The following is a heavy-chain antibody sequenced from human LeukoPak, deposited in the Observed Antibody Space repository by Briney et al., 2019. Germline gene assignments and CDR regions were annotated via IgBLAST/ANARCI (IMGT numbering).Heavy chain of an antibody. CDR2: ISSSGSTI. V-gene: IGHV3-48*03. CDR3: ARFTVTRNWFDP. J-gene: IGHJ5*02. Sequence: GGSLRLSCAASGFTFSSYEMNWVRQAPGKGLEWVSYISSSGSTIYYADSVKGRFTISRDNAKNSLYLQMNSLRAEDTAVYYCARFTVTRNWFDPWGQGTLVTVSS. D-gene: IGHD4-17*01. CDR1: GFTFSSYE.